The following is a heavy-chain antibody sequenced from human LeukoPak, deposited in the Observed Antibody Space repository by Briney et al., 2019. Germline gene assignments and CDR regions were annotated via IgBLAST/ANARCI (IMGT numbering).Heavy chain of an antibody. CDR1: GGSFSGYY. J-gene: IGHJ4*02. V-gene: IGHV4-59*01. CDR2: IYYSGST. D-gene: IGHD3-22*01. CDR3: ARETITSPYYYDSSGSHYPDY. Sequence: PSETLSLTCAVYGGSFSGYYWSWIRQPPGKGLEWIGYIYYSGSTNYNPSLKSRVTISVDTSKNQFSLKLSSVTAADTAVYYCARETITSPYYYDSSGSHYPDYWGQGTLVTVSS.